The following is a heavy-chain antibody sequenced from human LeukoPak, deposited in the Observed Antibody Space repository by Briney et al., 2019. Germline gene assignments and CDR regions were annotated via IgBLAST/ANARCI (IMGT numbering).Heavy chain of an antibody. D-gene: IGHD6-6*01. CDR3: ARDRIAARSCMDV. CDR1: GYTFTGYY. Sequence: ASVKVSCKTSGYTFTGYYMHWVRQAPGQGLEWMGRINPNSGDTNYAQKFQGRVTMTRDTSISTAYMELSRLRSDDTAVYYCARDRIAARSCMDVWGQGTTVTVSS. V-gene: IGHV1-2*06. CDR2: INPNSGDT. J-gene: IGHJ6*02.